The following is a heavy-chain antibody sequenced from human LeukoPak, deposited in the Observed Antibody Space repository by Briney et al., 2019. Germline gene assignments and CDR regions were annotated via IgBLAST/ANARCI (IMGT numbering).Heavy chain of an antibody. CDR2: IYYSGST. CDR3: ARHGRIAVAGSYFDY. J-gene: IGHJ4*02. V-gene: IGHV4-59*08. Sequence: SETLSLTCTVSGGSISSYYWSWIRQPPGKGLEWIGYIYYSGSTNYNPSLKSRVTISVDTSKNQFSLKLSSVTAADTAVYCCARHGRIAVAGSYFDYWGQGTLVTVSS. CDR1: GGSISSYY. D-gene: IGHD6-19*01.